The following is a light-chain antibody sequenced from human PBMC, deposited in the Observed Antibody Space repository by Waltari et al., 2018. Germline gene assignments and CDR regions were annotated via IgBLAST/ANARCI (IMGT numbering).Light chain of an antibody. CDR1: SSNIGAGYN. CDR2: DNT. CDR3: QSYDNSLSGVV. J-gene: IGLJ2*01. V-gene: IGLV1-40*01. Sequence: QSVLTQPPSVSGAPGQRVTIPCSGSSSNIGAGYNVHWYRQPPGTAPKFLIYDNTNRPSGVPDRFSGSKSGTSASLAITGLQAEDEADYYCQSYDNSLSGVVFGGGTKLTVL.